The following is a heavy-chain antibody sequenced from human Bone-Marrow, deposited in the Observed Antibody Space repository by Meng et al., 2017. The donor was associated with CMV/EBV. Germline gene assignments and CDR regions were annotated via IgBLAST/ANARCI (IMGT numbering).Heavy chain of an antibody. V-gene: IGHV1-18*01. CDR3: ARADSGGWYSS. CDR1: GYTFTSYG. CDR2: ISAYNGNT. D-gene: IGHD6-19*01. Sequence: ASVKVSCKASGYTFTSYGISWVRQAPGQGLEWMGWISAYNGNTNYAQKFQGRVTMTTDTSTITAYMELGSLRSDDTAVYYCARADSGGWYSSWGQGKLVTVSS. J-gene: IGHJ5*02.